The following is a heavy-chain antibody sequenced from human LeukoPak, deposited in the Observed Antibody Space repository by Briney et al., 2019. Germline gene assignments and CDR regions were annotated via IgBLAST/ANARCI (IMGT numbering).Heavy chain of an antibody. CDR2: IYYSGST. D-gene: IGHD3-22*01. J-gene: IGHJ3*02. CDR1: GGSISSYY. Sequence: SETLSLTCTVSGGSISSYYWSWIRQPPGKGLEWIGYIYYSGSTNYNPSLKSRVTISVDTSKNQFSLKLSSVTAADTAVYYCASLVVIEGTGDAFDIWGQGTMVTVSS. V-gene: IGHV4-59*08. CDR3: ASLVVIEGTGDAFDI.